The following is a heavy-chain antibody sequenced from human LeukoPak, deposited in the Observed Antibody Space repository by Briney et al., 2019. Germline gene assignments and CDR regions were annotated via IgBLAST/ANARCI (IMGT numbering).Heavy chain of an antibody. Sequence: GESLKISCKGSGYSFTSYWIGWVRQMPGKGLEWMGIIYPGDSDTRYSPSFQGQVTISADKSISTAYLQWSSLKASDTAMYYCARQGILRSKDERNWFAPGGKETLVTVSS. CDR1: GYSFTSYW. CDR2: IYPGDSDT. V-gene: IGHV5-51*01. J-gene: IGHJ5*02. CDR3: ARQGILRSKDERNWFAP. D-gene: IGHD4-17*01.